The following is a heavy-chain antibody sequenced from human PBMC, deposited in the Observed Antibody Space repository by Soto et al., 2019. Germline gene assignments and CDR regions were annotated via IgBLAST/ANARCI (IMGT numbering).Heavy chain of an antibody. CDR1: GFSVSSNGAR. D-gene: IGHD5-18*01. J-gene: IGHJ4*02. Sequence: SGPTLVNPTQTLTLTCSLSGFSVSSNGARVGWIRQPPGKALEWLALIYWDDDKHYNPSLKSRLTITKDTSENQVVLTVTDVEPADTATYYCVQGTLGSYGHVYFDYWGQGTLVTVSS. CDR3: VQGTLGSYGHVYFDY. CDR2: IYWDDDK. V-gene: IGHV2-5*02.